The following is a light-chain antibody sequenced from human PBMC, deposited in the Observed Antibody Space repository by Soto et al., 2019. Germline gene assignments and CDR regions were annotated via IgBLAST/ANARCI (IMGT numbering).Light chain of an antibody. J-gene: IGKJ3*01. Sequence: MMEQSPTPPARSPRGRATLFLQGHQSISSNLAWYQQKPGQAPRLLMFRTSSRATGFPARFSGSGSGTEFNLTISSLQSEDFGVYYCQQYGSSPGLFTFGPGTKV. CDR1: QSISSN. CDR3: QQYGSSPGLFT. CDR2: RTS. V-gene: IGKV3D-15*02.